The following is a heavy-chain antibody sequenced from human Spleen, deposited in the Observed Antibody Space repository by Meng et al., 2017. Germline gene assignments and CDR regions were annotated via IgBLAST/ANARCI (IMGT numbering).Heavy chain of an antibody. J-gene: IGHJ5*02. CDR3: ARFNLPSESGHTWFDP. Sequence: QPLGAGPGLGKPSESLSPTCTVSGGSISSRSYYWGWIRQPPGKGLEWIGSIFYSGSTYYKPSLRSRVTISVDTSKNQFSLKLSSVTAADTAVYYCARFNLPSESGHTWFDPRGQGTLVTVSS. V-gene: IGHV4-39*07. D-gene: IGHD5-24*01. CDR2: IFYSGST. CDR1: GGSISSRSYY.